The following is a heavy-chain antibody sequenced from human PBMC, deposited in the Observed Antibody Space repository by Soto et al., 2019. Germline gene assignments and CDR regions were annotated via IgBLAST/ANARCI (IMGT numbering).Heavy chain of an antibody. V-gene: IGHV1-8*01. CDR3: ARSYTTDDAFDI. J-gene: IGHJ3*02. D-gene: IGHD1-26*01. CDR1: GYTFTRYD. Sequence: ASVKVSCKASGYTFTRYDINWVRQATGQGLEWMGWMNPNSGNTGYAQKFQGRVTMTRNTSISTAYMELSSLRSEDTAVYYCARSYTTDDAFDIWGQGTMVTVSS. CDR2: MNPNSGNT.